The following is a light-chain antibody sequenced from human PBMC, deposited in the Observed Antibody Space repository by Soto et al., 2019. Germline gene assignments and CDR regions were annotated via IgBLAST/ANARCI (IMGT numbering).Light chain of an antibody. J-gene: IGKJ4*01. CDR3: QQYGSSLPVT. Sequence: EIVLTQSPGTLSLSPGERATLSCRASQSLTNNYLAWYQQKPGQAPRLLIYAASSRATGIPDRVSGSGAETDFTLTIGRLEPEDLAVYYCQQYGSSLPVTFGGGTNVEIK. V-gene: IGKV3-20*01. CDR1: QSLTNNY. CDR2: AAS.